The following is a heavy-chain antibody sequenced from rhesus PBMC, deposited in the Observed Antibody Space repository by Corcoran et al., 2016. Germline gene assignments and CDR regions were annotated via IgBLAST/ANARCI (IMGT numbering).Heavy chain of an antibody. CDR3: TRGISY. D-gene: IGHD3-3*01. J-gene: IGHJ4*01. CDR2: IHGHNATT. Sequence: QVQLQESGPGLVKLSETRSLTCAVSGAPISDNYSWNWSRNPPGRGLEWIGNIHGHNATTYYNSSLKSRVSISKDTSKNQFFLNLGSVTAADTAVYYCTRGISYWGQGVLVTVSS. V-gene: IGHV4S9*01. CDR1: GAPISDNYS.